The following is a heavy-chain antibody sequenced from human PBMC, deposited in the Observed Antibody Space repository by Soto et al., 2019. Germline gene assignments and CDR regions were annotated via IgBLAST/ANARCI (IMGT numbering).Heavy chain of an antibody. CDR1: GFTFSSYA. D-gene: IGHD4-17*01. Sequence: GGSLRLSCAASGFTFSSYAMSWVRQAPGKGLEWVSAISGSGGSTYYADSVKGRFTISRDNSKNTLYLQMNSLRAEDTAVYYCAKGGRNYGDYALDYWGQGTLVTVSS. CDR3: AKGGRNYGDYALDY. CDR2: ISGSGGST. V-gene: IGHV3-23*01. J-gene: IGHJ4*02.